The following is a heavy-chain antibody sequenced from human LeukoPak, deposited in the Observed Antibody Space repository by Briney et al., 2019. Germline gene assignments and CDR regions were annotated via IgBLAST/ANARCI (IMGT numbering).Heavy chain of an antibody. V-gene: IGHV3-21*01. CDR2: ISSSSSYI. CDR3: ARDVAGIAAAGAPPPEDWYFDL. Sequence: GGSLRLSGAAFGFTFSSYSMNWVRQAPGKGLEWVSSISSSSSYIYYADSVKGRFTISRDNAKNSLYLQMNSLRAEDTAVYYCARDVAGIAAAGAPPPEDWYFDLWGRGTLVTVSS. CDR1: GFTFSSYS. J-gene: IGHJ2*01. D-gene: IGHD6-13*01.